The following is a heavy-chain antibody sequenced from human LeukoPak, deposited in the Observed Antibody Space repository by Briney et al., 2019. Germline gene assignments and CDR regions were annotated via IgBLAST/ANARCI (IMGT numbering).Heavy chain of an antibody. CDR1: GGTFSSYA. D-gene: IGHD6-25*01. J-gene: IGHJ4*02. V-gene: IGHV1-69*13. Sequence: GASVKVSCKASGGTFSSYAISWVRQAPGQGLEWMGGIIPIFGTANYAQKFQGRVTITADESTSTAYMELSSLRSEDTAVYYCATWPSGSLELDYWGQGTLVTVSS. CDR3: ATWPSGSLELDY. CDR2: IIPIFGTA.